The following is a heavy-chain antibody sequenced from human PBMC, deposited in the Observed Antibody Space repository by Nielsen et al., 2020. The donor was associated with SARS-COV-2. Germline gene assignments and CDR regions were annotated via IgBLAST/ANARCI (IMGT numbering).Heavy chain of an antibody. V-gene: IGHV3-30*18. D-gene: IGHD4-23*01. J-gene: IGHJ6*02. CDR1: GFTFSSYG. CDR3: AKLSGGNSLSGMDV. Sequence: GGSLRLSCAASGFTFSSYGMHWVRQAPGKGLEWVAVISYDGSNKYYADSVKGRFTISRDNSKNTLYLQMNSLRAEDTAVYYCAKLSGGNSLSGMDVWGQGTTVTVSS. CDR2: ISYDGSNK.